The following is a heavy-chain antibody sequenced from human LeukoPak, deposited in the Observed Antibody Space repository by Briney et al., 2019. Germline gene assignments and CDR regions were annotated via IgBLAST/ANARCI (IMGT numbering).Heavy chain of an antibody. J-gene: IGHJ5*02. CDR2: IYHSGST. CDR3: AREPAAGLNWFDP. CDR1: GGSISSGGYY. Sequence: SETLSLTCTVSGGSISSGGYYWSWIRQPPGKGLEWIGYIYHSGSTYYNPSLKSRVTISVDRSKNQFSLKLSSVTAADTAVYYCAREPAAGLNWFDPWGQGTLVTVSS. D-gene: IGHD6-13*01. V-gene: IGHV4-30-2*01.